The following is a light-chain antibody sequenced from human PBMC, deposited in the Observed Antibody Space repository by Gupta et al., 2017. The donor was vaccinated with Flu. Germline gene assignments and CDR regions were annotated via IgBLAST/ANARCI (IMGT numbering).Light chain of an antibody. Sequence: QSVLTQPPSASGTPGQRVTISCSGSKSDIESNTVNWYQQFPGTAPKLLIYSNNQRPSGVPDRFSASKSGTSASLAIXGXQSADEXDYYCTAWDDNLNGWVFGGGTKLTVL. CDR3: TAWDDNLNGWV. J-gene: IGLJ3*02. CDR1: KSDIESNT. V-gene: IGLV1-44*01. CDR2: SNN.